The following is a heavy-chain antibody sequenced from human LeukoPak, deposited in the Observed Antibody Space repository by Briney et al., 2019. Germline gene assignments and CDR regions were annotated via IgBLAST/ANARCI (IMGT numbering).Heavy chain of an antibody. V-gene: IGHV3-21*01. CDR2: ISSSSSYI. CDR3: ARDQVTMVRGVQRLNAFDI. CDR1: GFTFSSYS. D-gene: IGHD3-10*01. J-gene: IGHJ3*02. Sequence: PGESLRLSCAASGFTFSSYSMNWVRQAPGKGLEWVSSISSSSSYIYYADSVKGRFTISRDNAKNSLYLQMNSLRAEDTTVYYCARDQVTMVRGVQRLNAFDIWGQGTMVTVSS.